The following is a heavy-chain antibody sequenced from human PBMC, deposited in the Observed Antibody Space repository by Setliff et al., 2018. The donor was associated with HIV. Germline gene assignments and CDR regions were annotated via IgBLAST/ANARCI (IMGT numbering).Heavy chain of an antibody. J-gene: IGHJ3*02. D-gene: IGHD3-22*01. Sequence: KTSETLSLPCTVSGGSISSYYWSWIRQPPGKGLEWIGYIYYSGSTNYNPSLKSRVTISVDTSKNQFSLKLNSVTAADTAVYYCAREDYYDQKGAFDIWGQGTMVTVSS. CDR3: AREDYYDQKGAFDI. V-gene: IGHV4-59*01. CDR1: GGSISSYY. CDR2: IYYSGST.